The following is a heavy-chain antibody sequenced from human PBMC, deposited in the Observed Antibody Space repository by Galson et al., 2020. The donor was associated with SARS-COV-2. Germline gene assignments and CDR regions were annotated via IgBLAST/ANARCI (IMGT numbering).Heavy chain of an antibody. CDR2: ISYDGSTK. CDR1: GFTFSTYG. D-gene: IGHD1-1*01. Sequence: GGSLRLSCAASGFTFSTYGMQWVRQAPGKGLEWVAVISYDGSTKYYADSVKGRFTISRDNSKNTVCLQMNSLRAEDTAVYYCAKSPWGLSGIADYWGQGTLVTVSS. J-gene: IGHJ4*02. V-gene: IGHV3-30*18. CDR3: AKSPWGLSGIADY.